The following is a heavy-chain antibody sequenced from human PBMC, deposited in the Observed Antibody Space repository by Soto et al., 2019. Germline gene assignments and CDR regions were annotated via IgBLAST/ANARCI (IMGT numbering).Heavy chain of an antibody. Sequence: GGSLRLSCAASGFTFSTYAMTWVRQAPGKGLEWVSIISSRGDATYYLDSVKGRFTISRDNSRNTLNLQMHSLRAEDTAVYYCAKNGDFWSWGMDVWGQGTTVTVSS. CDR3: AKNGDFWSWGMDV. D-gene: IGHD3-3*01. CDR1: GFTFSTYA. CDR2: ISSRGDAT. J-gene: IGHJ6*02. V-gene: IGHV3-23*01.